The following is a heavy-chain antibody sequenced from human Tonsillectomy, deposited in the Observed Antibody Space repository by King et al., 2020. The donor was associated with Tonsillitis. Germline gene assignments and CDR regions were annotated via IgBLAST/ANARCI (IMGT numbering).Heavy chain of an antibody. CDR3: AMFAGGTSADTYSYYGMDV. Sequence: LQLQESGPGLVKPSETLSLTCTVSGGSISSSSYYWGWIRQPPGKGLEWIGSIYYSGSTYYNPSLKSRVTISVDTSKNQFSLKLSSVTAADTAVYYCAMFAGGTSADTYSYYGMDVWGQGTTVTVSS. CDR1: GGSISSSSYY. V-gene: IGHV4-39*01. D-gene: IGHD2-15*01. CDR2: IYYSGST. J-gene: IGHJ6*02.